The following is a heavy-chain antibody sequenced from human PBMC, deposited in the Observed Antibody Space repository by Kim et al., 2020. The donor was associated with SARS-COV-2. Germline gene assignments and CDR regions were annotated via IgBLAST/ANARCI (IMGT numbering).Heavy chain of an antibody. V-gene: IGHV3-43*01. CDR3: AKSRVGYDSSGYYDY. CDR1: GFTFDDYT. J-gene: IGHJ4*01. D-gene: IGHD3-22*01. Sequence: GGSLRLSCAASGFTFDDYTMHWVRQAPGKGLEWVSLISWDGGSTYYADSVKGRFTISRDNSKNSLYLQMNSLITEDTALYYCAKSRVGYDSSGYYDYWG. CDR2: ISWDGGST.